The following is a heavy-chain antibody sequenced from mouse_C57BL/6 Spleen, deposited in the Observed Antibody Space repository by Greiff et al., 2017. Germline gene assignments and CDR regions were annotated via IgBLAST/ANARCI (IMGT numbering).Heavy chain of an antibody. V-gene: IGHV1-15*01. CDR1: GYTFTDYE. J-gene: IGHJ2*01. D-gene: IGHD1-1*01. CDR3: TVISTVVARGDY. CDR2: IDPETGGT. Sequence: QVQLKESGAELVRPGASVTLSCKASGYTFTDYEMHWVKQTPVHGLEWIGAIDPETGGTAYNQKFKGKAILTVDKSSSTSYMELRSLTSEDSAVCYSTVISTVVARGDYWGQGTTLTVSS.